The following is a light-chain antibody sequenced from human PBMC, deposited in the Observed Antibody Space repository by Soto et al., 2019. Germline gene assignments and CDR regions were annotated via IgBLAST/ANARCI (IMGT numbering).Light chain of an antibody. CDR2: EVT. J-gene: IGLJ1*01. V-gene: IGLV2-8*01. CDR1: SSDVGGYNF. CDR3: YSYAGSPTYV. Sequence: QSVLTQPPSASGSPGQSVTISCTGTSSDVGGYNFVSWYQHHPGKAPKLIIYEVTKRPSGVPNRFSGSKSRNTASLTVSGLQFVDEADYHCYSYAGSPTYVFGTGTKLTVL.